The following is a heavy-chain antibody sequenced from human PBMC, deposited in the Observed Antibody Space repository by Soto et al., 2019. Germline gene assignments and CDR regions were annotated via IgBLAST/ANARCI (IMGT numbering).Heavy chain of an antibody. CDR2: ISPMFGAA. CDR1: GGTXXTYA. V-gene: IGHV1-69*19. Sequence: QVQLVQSGAXXKKPGSSVKXXXXSSGGTXXTYAMNWVRQAPGQGPEWMGDISPMFGAANYAPKFQGRVTITADESTGTSYMQLSSLTSEDTALYFCAREVQVHTPAFVYWGQGTLVTVSS. D-gene: IGHD3-10*01. J-gene: IGHJ4*02. CDR3: AREVQVHTPAFVY.